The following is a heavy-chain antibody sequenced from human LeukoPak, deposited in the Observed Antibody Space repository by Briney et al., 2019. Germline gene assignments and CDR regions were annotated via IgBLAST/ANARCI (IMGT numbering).Heavy chain of an antibody. CDR2: ISAYNGNT. Sequence: ASVKVSCKASGYTFTSYGISWVRQAPGQGLEWMGWISAYNGNTNYAQKLQGRVTMTTDTSTSTAYMELRSLRSDDTAVYYCASGYSSSWYTGYEAFDIWGQGTMVTVSS. V-gene: IGHV1-18*01. CDR3: ASGYSSSWYTGYEAFDI. CDR1: GYTFTSYG. D-gene: IGHD6-13*01. J-gene: IGHJ3*02.